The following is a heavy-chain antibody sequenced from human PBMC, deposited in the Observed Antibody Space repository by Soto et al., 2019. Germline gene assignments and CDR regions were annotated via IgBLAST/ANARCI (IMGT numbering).Heavy chain of an antibody. CDR1: GGSLSTGDYY. CDR2: IYYSGST. D-gene: IGHD4-17*01. J-gene: IGHJ3*02. CDR3: ASGSDDGSRAVDI. Sequence: QVPLQESGPGLVKPSQTLSLTCAVSGGSLSTGDYYWSWIRQPPGKGLEWIGYIYYSGSTYYNPSLKSRVNISVDTSKNQFSLKLSSVTAADPAVYYCASGSDDGSRAVDIWGQGTMVTVSS. V-gene: IGHV4-30-4*01.